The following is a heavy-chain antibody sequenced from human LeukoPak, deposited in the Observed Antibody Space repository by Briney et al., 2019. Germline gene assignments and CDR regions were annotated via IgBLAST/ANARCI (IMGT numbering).Heavy chain of an antibody. Sequence: SETLSLTCTVSGYSISSGYYWGWIRQPPGQGLEWIGSIYHSGSTYYNPSLKSRVTISVDTSKNQFSLKLSSVTAADTAVYYCAREGMTTVTREFDYWGQGTLVTVSS. V-gene: IGHV4-38-2*02. J-gene: IGHJ4*02. D-gene: IGHD4-17*01. CDR3: AREGMTTVTREFDY. CDR2: IYHSGST. CDR1: GYSISSGYY.